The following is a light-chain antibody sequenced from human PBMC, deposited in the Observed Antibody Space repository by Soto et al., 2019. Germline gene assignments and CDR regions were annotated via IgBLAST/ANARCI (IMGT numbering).Light chain of an antibody. Sequence: EIVMTQSPDTLSVSPGDRATLSCRASQTVSTNLAWYQQKPGQAPRLLIYGASTRATGVPDRFSGSGSRTELSYTISSLLSEDFAVYCCQQYNSWPPLTFGQGTKVEIK. CDR3: QQYNSWPPLT. J-gene: IGKJ1*01. CDR1: QTVSTN. V-gene: IGKV3-15*01. CDR2: GAS.